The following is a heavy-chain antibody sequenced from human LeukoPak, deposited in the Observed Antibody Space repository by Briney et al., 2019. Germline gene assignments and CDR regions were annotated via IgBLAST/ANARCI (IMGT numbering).Heavy chain of an antibody. J-gene: IGHJ4*02. CDR3: ARRAIIQGTSALDF. CDR2: IYPRDSTT. CDR1: GYTFTHDW. Sequence: GESLKISCKSSGYTFTHDWIGWVRQMPGKGLEWMGIIYPRDSTTRYSPAFEGQVTISVDKSITTAYLQWSSLKASDTAMYYCARRAIIQGTSALDFWGQGTVVIVSS. D-gene: IGHD3-3*01. V-gene: IGHV5-51*01.